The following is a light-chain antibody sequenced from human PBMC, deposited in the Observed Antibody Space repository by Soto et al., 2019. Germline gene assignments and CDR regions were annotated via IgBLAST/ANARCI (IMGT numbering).Light chain of an antibody. CDR3: QSCDSSLSGSGV. CDR1: SSNIGAGYD. V-gene: IGLV1-40*01. Sequence: QSVLTQPPSVSGAPVQRVTISCTGTSSNIGAGYDVHWYQQFPGTAPKLLIYGNRNRPSGVPDRFSGSKSGTSASLAITGLQAEDEATYYCQSCDSSLSGSGVFGTGTKLTVL. J-gene: IGLJ1*01. CDR2: GNR.